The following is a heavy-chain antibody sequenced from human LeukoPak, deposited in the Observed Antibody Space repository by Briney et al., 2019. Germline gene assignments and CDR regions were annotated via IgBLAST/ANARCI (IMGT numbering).Heavy chain of an antibody. Sequence: SETLSLTCTVSGGSISSYYWSWIRQPPGKGLEWIGEINHSGSTNYNPSLKSRVTISVDTSKNQFSLKLSSVTAADTAVYYCARRDYDILTGYSSSFDYWGQGTLVTVSS. CDR1: GGSISSYY. CDR3: ARRDYDILTGYSSSFDY. J-gene: IGHJ4*02. V-gene: IGHV4-34*01. D-gene: IGHD3-9*01. CDR2: INHSGST.